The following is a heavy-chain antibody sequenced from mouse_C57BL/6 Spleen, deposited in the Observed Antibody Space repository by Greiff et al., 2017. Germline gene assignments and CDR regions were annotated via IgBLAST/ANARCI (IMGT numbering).Heavy chain of an antibody. CDR2: INYDGSST. D-gene: IGHD1-2*01. V-gene: IGHV5-16*01. J-gene: IGHJ2*01. CDR1: GFTFSDYY. Sequence: EVKLVESEGGLVQPGSSMKLSCTASGFTFSDYYMAWVRQVPEKGLEWVANINYDGSSTYYLDSLKSRFIISRDNAKNILYLQMSSLKSEDTATYYCARVITTEGYFDYWGQGTTLTVSS. CDR3: ARVITTEGYFDY.